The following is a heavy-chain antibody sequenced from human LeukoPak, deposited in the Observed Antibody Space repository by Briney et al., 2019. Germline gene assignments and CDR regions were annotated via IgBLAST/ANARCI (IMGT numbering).Heavy chain of an antibody. CDR3: AKSGLVTAIRSYFDY. Sequence: GGSLRLSCAASGFTFSSYAMHWVRQAPGKGLEWVAVISYDGSNKYYADSVKGRFTISRDNSKNTLSLQMNSLRAEDTAVYYCAKSGLVTAIRSYFDYWGQGTLVTVSS. V-gene: IGHV3-30-3*02. J-gene: IGHJ4*02. D-gene: IGHD2-21*02. CDR2: ISYDGSNK. CDR1: GFTFSSYA.